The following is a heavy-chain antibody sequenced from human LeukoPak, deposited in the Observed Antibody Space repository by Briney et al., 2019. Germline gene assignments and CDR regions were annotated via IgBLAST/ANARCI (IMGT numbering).Heavy chain of an antibody. CDR3: ARHRMIVGLGAPEYYFDY. CDR1: GGSISSYY. V-gene: IGHV4-4*09. CDR2: IYTSGST. J-gene: IGHJ4*02. D-gene: IGHD3-22*01. Sequence: SETLSLTCTVSGGSISSYYWSWIRQPPGKGLEWIGYIYTSGSTNYNLSLKSRVTISVDTSRNQFSLKLSSVTAADTAVYYCARHRMIVGLGAPEYYFDYWGQGTLVTVSS.